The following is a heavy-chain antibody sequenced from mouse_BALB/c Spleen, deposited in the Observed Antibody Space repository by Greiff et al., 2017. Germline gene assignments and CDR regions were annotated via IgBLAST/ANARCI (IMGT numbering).Heavy chain of an antibody. CDR1: GFTFSSYG. V-gene: IGHV5-6*01. CDR3: ARLRGNYSYYYAMDY. Sequence: EVQGVESGGDLVKPGGSLKLSCAASGFTFSSYGMSWVRQTPDKRLEWVATISSGGSYTYYPDSVKGRFTISRDNAKNTLYLQMSSLKSEDTAMYYCARLRGNYSYYYAMDYWGQGTSVTVSS. CDR2: ISSGGSYT. J-gene: IGHJ4*01. D-gene: IGHD2-1*01.